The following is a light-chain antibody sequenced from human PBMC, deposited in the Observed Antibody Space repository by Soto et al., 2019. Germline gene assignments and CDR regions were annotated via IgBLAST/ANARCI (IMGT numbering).Light chain of an antibody. J-gene: IGKJ5*01. Sequence: DMVLTQSPATLSLSPGERATLSRRASQSVSSYLAWYQQKPGQAPRLLIYDASNRATGIPARFSGSGSGTDFTLTISSLEPEDFAVYYCQQRSNWPPITFGHGTRLEIK. CDR3: QQRSNWPPIT. CDR2: DAS. V-gene: IGKV3-11*01. CDR1: QSVSSY.